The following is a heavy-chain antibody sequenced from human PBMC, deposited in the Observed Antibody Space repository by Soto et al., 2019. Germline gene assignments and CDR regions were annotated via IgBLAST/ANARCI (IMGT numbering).Heavy chain of an antibody. D-gene: IGHD3-10*01. Sequence: QVQLVQSGAEVKKPGASVKVSCKASGYTFTSHYMHWVRQAPGQGLEWMGIINPSGGSTSYAQKFQGRVTMPRDTSTSTVYMELSSLRSEDTAVYYCAKGRGLPDAFDIWGQGTMVTVSS. CDR1: GYTFTSHY. J-gene: IGHJ3*02. V-gene: IGHV1-46*03. CDR3: AKGRGLPDAFDI. CDR2: INPSGGST.